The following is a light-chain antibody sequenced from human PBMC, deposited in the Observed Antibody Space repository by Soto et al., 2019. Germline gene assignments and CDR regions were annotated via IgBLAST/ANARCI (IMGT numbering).Light chain of an antibody. CDR3: SSYTSSSHV. J-gene: IGLJ1*01. V-gene: IGLV2-14*01. CDR2: DVS. CDR1: SSDVGGYNY. Sequence: QSVLAQPASVSGSPVQSITISCTGTSSDVGGYNYVSWYQQHPGKAPKLMIYDVSNRPSGVSNRFSGSKSGNTASLTISGLQAEDEADYYCSSYTSSSHVFGTGTKVTVL.